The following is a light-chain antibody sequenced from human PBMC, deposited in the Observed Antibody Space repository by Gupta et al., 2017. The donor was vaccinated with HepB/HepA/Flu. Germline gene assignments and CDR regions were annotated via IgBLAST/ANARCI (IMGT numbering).Light chain of an antibody. Sequence: SSELTQDPAVSVALGQTVRITCQGDSLRSYYASWYQQKPGQAPVLVIYGKNNRPSGIPDRFSGSSSGNTASLTITGAQAEDEADYYCNSRDSSGNHPVGGGTKRTVL. CDR3: NSRDSSGNHP. V-gene: IGLV3-19*01. CDR2: GKN. J-gene: IGLJ2*01. CDR1: SLRSYY.